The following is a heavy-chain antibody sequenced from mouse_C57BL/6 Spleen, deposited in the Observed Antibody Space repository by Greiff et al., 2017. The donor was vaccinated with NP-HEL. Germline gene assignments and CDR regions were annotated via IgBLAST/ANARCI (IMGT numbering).Heavy chain of an antibody. Sequence: QVQLQQSGAELEKPGASVKISCKASGYTFTDYYINWVKQRPGQGLEWIGKIGPGSGSTYYNEKFKGKATLNADKSSSTAYMQLSSLTSEDSAVYFCAREGNWDYFDYWGQGTTLTVSS. J-gene: IGHJ2*01. CDR2: IGPGSGST. V-gene: IGHV1-77*01. CDR3: AREGNWDYFDY. D-gene: IGHD4-1*01. CDR1: GYTFTDYY.